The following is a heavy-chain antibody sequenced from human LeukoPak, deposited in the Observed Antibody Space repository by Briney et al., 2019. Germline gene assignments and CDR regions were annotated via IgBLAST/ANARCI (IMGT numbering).Heavy chain of an antibody. J-gene: IGHJ4*02. D-gene: IGHD1-1*01. CDR2: ISYDGSNT. V-gene: IGHV3-30-3*01. Sequence: GGSLRLSCAASGFTFSSNATHWVRQAPGKGLEWVAEISYDGSNTYYADSVKGRFTISRDNSKNTLYLQMNSLRAEDTAVYYCAKEGTGIHFDYWGQGTLVTVSS. CDR3: AKEGTGIHFDY. CDR1: GFTFSSNA.